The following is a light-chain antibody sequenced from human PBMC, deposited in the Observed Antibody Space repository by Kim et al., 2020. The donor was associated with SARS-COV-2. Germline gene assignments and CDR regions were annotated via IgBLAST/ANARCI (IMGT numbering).Light chain of an antibody. CDR1: NIGSKS. CDR2: YDS. CDR3: EVWDSSSDHRV. Sequence: GKTARITCGGNNIGSKSVHWYQQKPGQAPVLVIYYDSDRPSGVPERFSGSNSGNTATLAISGVEAGDEADYYCEVWDSSSDHRVFGGGTQLTVL. V-gene: IGLV3-21*04. J-gene: IGLJ3*02.